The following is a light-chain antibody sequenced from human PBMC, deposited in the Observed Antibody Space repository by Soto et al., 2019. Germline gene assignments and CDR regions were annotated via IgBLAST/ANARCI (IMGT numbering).Light chain of an antibody. CDR3: QQYNSYPWT. J-gene: IGKJ1*01. V-gene: IGKV1-5*01. Sequence: DIQMTQSPSTLSASVGDRVTITCRASQSISSWLAWYQQKPGKAPKFLIYDASSLESGVPSRFSGSGSGTEFTLTISSLQPDDFPTYYCQQYNSYPWTFGQGTKVEIK. CDR1: QSISSW. CDR2: DAS.